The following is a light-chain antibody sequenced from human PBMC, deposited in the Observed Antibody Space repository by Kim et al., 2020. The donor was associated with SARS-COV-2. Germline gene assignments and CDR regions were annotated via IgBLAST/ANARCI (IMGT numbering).Light chain of an antibody. V-gene: IGLV1-51*01. J-gene: IGLJ2*01. CDR1: SSNMGNNY. CDR2: DNN. CDR3: GAWHSSLSAGV. Sequence: QKVTISCSGSSSNMGNNYVSWYQQLPGTAPKLLLYDNNKRPSGIPDRFSGSKSGTSATLGITGLQTGDEADYYCGAWHSSLSAGVFGGGTQLTVL.